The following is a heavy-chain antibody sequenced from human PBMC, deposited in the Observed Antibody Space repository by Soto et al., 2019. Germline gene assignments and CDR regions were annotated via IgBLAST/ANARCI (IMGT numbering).Heavy chain of an antibody. CDR3: ARVNYYDFYFDY. J-gene: IGHJ4*02. V-gene: IGHV4-59*01. CDR2: IYYSGST. D-gene: IGHD3-22*01. CDR1: GGSISSYY. Sequence: PXETLSLTCTVSGGSISSYYWSWIRQPPGKGLEWIGYIYYSGSTNYNPSLKSRVTISVDTSKNQFSLKLSSVTAADTAVYYCARVNYYDFYFDYWGQGTLVTVSS.